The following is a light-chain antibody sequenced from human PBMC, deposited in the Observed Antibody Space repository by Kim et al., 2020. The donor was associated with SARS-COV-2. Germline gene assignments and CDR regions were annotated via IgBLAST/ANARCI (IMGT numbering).Light chain of an antibody. CDR1: QGILKY. Sequence: SASVGERVTITCRASQGILKYLAWYQQRPGKVPKLLIHAASTLQSGVPSRFSGSGSGTHFTLTISSLQPEDVATYYCQKYDNAPYTFGQGTKLEI. CDR2: AAS. J-gene: IGKJ2*01. CDR3: QKYDNAPYT. V-gene: IGKV1-27*01.